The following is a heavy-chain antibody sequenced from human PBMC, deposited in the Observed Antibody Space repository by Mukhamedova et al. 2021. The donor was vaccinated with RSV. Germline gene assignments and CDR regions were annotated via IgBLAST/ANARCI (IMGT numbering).Heavy chain of an antibody. J-gene: IGHJ6*02. CDR2: IGGDGRST. Sequence: PGKGLEWVSAIGGDGRSTYYVGSVKGRFTISRDNSKNTLYLQINSLRAEDAALYYCAKGLYYYAIDSWCQGTTVTGSS. V-gene: IGHV3-23*01. CDR3: AKGLYYYAIDS.